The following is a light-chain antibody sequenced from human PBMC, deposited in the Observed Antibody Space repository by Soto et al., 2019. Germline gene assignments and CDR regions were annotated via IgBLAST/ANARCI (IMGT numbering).Light chain of an antibody. Sequence: EIVLTQSPLSLHVTPGEPASISCRSSQSLLHSDGYNYLAWYLQKPGHSPQLLIDLASSRASGVPDRFSGSGSGTDFTLKISRVEAEDVGVYYCMQALQTPTFGGGTKVDIK. V-gene: IGKV2-28*01. CDR3: MQALQTPT. CDR1: QSLLHSDGYNY. J-gene: IGKJ4*01. CDR2: LAS.